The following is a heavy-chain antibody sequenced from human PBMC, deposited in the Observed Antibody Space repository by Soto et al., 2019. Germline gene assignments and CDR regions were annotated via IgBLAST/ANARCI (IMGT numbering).Heavy chain of an antibody. CDR1: GFTLSDNW. CDR3: VRAPEQRPIDY. J-gene: IGHJ4*02. V-gene: IGHV3-74*03. D-gene: IGHD6-25*01. Sequence: EVQLVESGGGLVQPGGSLRLSCAASGFTLSDNWIHWVRRAPGKGLMWVSRINSAGTDVTYADSVKGRFTFTRDNAKNTLYLQMDSLRVEDTAMYYCVRAPEQRPIDYWGQGTLVTVSS. CDR2: INSAGTDV.